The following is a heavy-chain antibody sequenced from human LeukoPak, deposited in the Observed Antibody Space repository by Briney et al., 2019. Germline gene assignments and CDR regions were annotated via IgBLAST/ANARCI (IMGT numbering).Heavy chain of an antibody. V-gene: IGHV3-64D*09. Sequence: GGSLRLSCSASGFTFSNYAMHWVRQAPGKGLVYVSAISSDGVTTYYADSVKGRFTISRDNSKNTLYLQMSSLRAEDTAVYYCVKAMATYGYRVPFDYWGQGTLVTVSS. CDR1: GFTFSNYA. J-gene: IGHJ4*02. CDR3: VKAMATYGYRVPFDY. D-gene: IGHD5-18*01. CDR2: ISSDGVTT.